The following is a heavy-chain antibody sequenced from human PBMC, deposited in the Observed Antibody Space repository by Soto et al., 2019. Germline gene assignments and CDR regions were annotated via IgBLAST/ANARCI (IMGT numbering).Heavy chain of an antibody. J-gene: IGHJ4*02. CDR1: GYTFTSYY. Sequence: ASVKGSCKASGYTFTSYYMHWVRQAPGQGLEWMGIINPSGGSTSYAQKFQGRVTMTRDTSTSTVYMELSSLRSEDTAVYYCARGPHGITIAEAGHFDDWGQGTLVTVAS. CDR2: INPSGGST. V-gene: IGHV1-46*01. CDR3: ARGPHGITIAEAGHFDD. D-gene: IGHD6-13*01.